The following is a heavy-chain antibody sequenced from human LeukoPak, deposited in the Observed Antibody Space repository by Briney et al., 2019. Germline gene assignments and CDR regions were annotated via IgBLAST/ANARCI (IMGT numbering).Heavy chain of an antibody. V-gene: IGHV4-59*12. Sequence: SETLSLTCTVSGGSISSYYWSWIRQPPGKGLEWIGSIYYSGSTYYNPSLKSRVTISVDTSKNQFSLKLSSVTAADTAVYYCARGGATRGAFDIWGQGTMVTVSS. CDR1: GGSISSYY. J-gene: IGHJ3*02. CDR2: IYYSGST. D-gene: IGHD1-26*01. CDR3: ARGGATRGAFDI.